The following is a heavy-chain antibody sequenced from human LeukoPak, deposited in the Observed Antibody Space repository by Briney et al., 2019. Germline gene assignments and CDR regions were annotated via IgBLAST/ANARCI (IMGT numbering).Heavy chain of an antibody. CDR1: GGSISSSSYY. Sequence: SETLSLTCTVSGGSISSSSYYWGWIRQPPGKGLEWIGSIYYSGSTYYNPSLKSRVTISVDTSKNQFSLKLSSVTAADTAVYYCAKEWVTSDGDWFDPWGQGTLATVSS. J-gene: IGHJ5*02. CDR3: AKEWVTSDGDWFDP. CDR2: IYYSGST. D-gene: IGHD2-2*01. V-gene: IGHV4-39*07.